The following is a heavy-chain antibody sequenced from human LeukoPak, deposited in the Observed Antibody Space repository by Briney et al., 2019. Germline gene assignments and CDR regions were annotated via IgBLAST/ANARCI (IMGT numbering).Heavy chain of an antibody. Sequence: HPGGSLRLSCEASGFSMSVYWMSWVRQAPGKGLEWVGNIKQDGSERNYVDSVKGRFTISRDNAKKSLYLQMNSLRAEDTAVYYCARDWRAYYHFFDYWGQGTLVPVSS. CDR2: IKQDGSER. CDR1: GFSMSVYW. J-gene: IGHJ4*02. CDR3: ARDWRAYYHFFDY. V-gene: IGHV3-7*01. D-gene: IGHD3-22*01.